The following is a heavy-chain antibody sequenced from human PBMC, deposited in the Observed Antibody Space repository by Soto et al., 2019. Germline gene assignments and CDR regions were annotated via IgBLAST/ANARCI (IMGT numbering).Heavy chain of an antibody. CDR1: GFSFSTYA. CDR2: IGASGATT. Sequence: EVQLLESGGNLVQPGGSLRLSCAASGFSFSTYALTWVRQVPGKGLEWVSGIGASGATTYYADSVKGRFTISRDNSKNTVLLHMTSLRAEDTALYYCAKWTDTVVEAALAGGAFDIWGQGTTVTVSS. V-gene: IGHV3-23*01. J-gene: IGHJ3*02. D-gene: IGHD2-2*01. CDR3: AKWTDTVVEAALAGGAFDI.